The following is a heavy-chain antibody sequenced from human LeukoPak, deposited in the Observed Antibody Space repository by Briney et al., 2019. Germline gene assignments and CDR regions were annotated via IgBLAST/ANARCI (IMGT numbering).Heavy chain of an antibody. J-gene: IGHJ4*02. CDR2: ISGSGGST. CDR3: AREGSYYYDSSGYLRTPFDY. CDR1: GFTFSSYA. Sequence: GGSLRLSCAASGFTFSSYAMSRVRQAPGKGLEWVSAISGSGGSTYYADSVKGRFTISRDNAKNSLYLQMNSLRAEDTAVYYCAREGSYYYDSSGYLRTPFDYWGQGTLVTVSS. V-gene: IGHV3-23*01. D-gene: IGHD3-22*01.